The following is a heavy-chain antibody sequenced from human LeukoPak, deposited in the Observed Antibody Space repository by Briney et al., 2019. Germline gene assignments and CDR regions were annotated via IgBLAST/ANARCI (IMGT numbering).Heavy chain of an antibody. V-gene: IGHV4-39*01. CDR1: GGSISSSSYY. CDR3: ACWELLDLYYFDY. D-gene: IGHD1-26*01. CDR2: IYYSGST. Sequence: SETLSLTCTVSGGSISSSSYYWGWIRQPPGKRLEWIGSIYYSGSTYYNPSLKSRVTISVDTSKSQFSLKLSSVTAADTAVYYCACWELLDLYYFDYWGQGTLVTVSS. J-gene: IGHJ4*02.